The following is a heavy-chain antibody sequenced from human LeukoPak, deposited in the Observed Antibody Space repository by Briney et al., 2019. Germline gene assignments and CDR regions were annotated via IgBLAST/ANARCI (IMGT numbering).Heavy chain of an antibody. V-gene: IGHV3-23*01. CDR2: ISGSGGST. CDR1: GFTFSSYA. Sequence: GGSLRLSCAASGFTFSSYAMSWVRQAPGKGLEWVSAISGSGGSTYYADSVKGRFTISRDNSKNTLYLQMNSLRAEDTAVYYCAKAIRKSGSGWTQTFDYWGQGTLVTVSS. J-gene: IGHJ4*02. D-gene: IGHD6-19*01. CDR3: AKAIRKSGSGWTQTFDY.